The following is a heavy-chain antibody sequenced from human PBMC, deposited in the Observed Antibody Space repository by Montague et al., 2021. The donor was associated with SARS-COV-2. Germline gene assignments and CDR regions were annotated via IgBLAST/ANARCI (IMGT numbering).Heavy chain of an antibody. CDR3: VRHRTSGLTYCNDGGCASLGY. J-gene: IGHJ4*02. Sequence: QSGAEVKKPGESLKISCKGSGYSFVSYWIGWVRQMPGKGLEWMGIIFPGDSHTRYSPSFQGQVTIPVDNSMNTAYLQWNSLKASDTATYYCVRHRTSGLTYCNDGGCASLGYWGQGTLVTVSS. V-gene: IGHV5-51*01. CDR2: IFPGDSHT. D-gene: IGHD2/OR15-2a*01. CDR1: GYSFVSYW.